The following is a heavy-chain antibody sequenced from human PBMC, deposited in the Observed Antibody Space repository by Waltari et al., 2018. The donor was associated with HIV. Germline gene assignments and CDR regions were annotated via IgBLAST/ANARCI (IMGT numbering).Heavy chain of an antibody. V-gene: IGHV1-18*01. CDR2: IRGYNGNT. J-gene: IGHJ6*02. CDR1: GYTFTSNG. Sequence: QVQLVQSGVEVKKPGASVKVSCKASGYTFTSNGISWVRQVPGQGLEWMGWIRGYNGNTNYAQKFQGRVTMTTDTFTSTAYMELRSLRSDDTAVYYCARDSPSITGAVPFFYFGLDVWGQGTTVTVSS. CDR3: ARDSPSITGAVPFFYFGLDV. D-gene: IGHD1-20*01.